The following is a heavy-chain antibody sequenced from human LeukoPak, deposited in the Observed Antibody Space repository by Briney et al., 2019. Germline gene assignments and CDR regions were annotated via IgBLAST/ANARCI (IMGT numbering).Heavy chain of an antibody. D-gene: IGHD1-26*01. Sequence: VASVKVSCKASGYTFTNYYMHWVRQAPGQGLEWMGIINPSGGITNYAQKFQGRVTMTRDMSTSTVYMELSRLRSEDTAVYYCARVSVGATMLAYFDYWGQGTLVTVSS. J-gene: IGHJ4*02. CDR2: INPSGGIT. CDR3: ARVSVGATMLAYFDY. CDR1: GYTFTNYY. V-gene: IGHV1-46*01.